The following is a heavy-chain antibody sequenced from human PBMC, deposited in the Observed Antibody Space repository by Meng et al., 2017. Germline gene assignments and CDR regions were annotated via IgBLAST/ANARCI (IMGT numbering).Heavy chain of an antibody. J-gene: IGHJ5*02. Sequence: QVSLQESGPELVKPSEPLPLTVPVSCGSIRSYYWSWLRQPPGKRLEWIGYMYYSGSTNYNPSLKSRVTISIDTSKNQFSLKLSSVTAADTAVYYCARQIYSGIYCWSYNWFDPWGQGTLVTVSS. CDR2: MYYSGST. CDR1: CGSIRSYY. V-gene: IGHV4-59*01. CDR3: ARQIYSGIYCWSYNWFDP. D-gene: IGHD1-26*01.